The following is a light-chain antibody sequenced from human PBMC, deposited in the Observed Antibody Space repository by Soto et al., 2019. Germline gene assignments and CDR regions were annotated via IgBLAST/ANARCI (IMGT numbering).Light chain of an antibody. CDR3: SSYTSSSTPR. CDR1: SSDVGGYNY. Sequence: QSVLTQPPSVSGSPGQSITISCTGTSSDVGGYNYVSWYQQHPGKAPKLMIYDVSNRPSGVSNRFSGSKSGNTASLTISGLQAEDEDDYYCSSYTSSSTPRFGTGTKVTVL. V-gene: IGLV2-14*01. J-gene: IGLJ1*01. CDR2: DVS.